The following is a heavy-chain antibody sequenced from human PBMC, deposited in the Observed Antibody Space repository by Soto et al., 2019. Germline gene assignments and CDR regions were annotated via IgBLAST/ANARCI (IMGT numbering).Heavy chain of an antibody. CDR1: GGSISSYY. CDR2: LYHSGST. J-gene: IGHJ4*02. Sequence: PSETLSLTCTVSGGSISSYYWSWTRQSPGKGLEWIGSLYHSGSTYYNPSLKSRVTISVDSSKNQFSLKLSSVTAADTAVYYCARNSYYDFWSGYQRAFDFWGQGTLVTVSS. D-gene: IGHD3-3*01. V-gene: IGHV4-59*08. CDR3: ARNSYYDFWSGYQRAFDF.